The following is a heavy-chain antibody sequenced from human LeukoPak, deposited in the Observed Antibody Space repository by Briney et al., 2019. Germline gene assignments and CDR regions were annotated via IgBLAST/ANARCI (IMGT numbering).Heavy chain of an antibody. CDR3: ARGRGSFQYYYYYYYMDV. CDR1: GYTFTSYY. J-gene: IGHJ6*03. CDR2: INPSGGST. Sequence: ASVKVSCKTSGYTFTSYYMHWVRQAPGQGLEWMGIINPSGGSTSYAQKFQGRVTMTRDTSTSTVYMELSSLRSEDTAVYYCARGRGSFQYYYYYYYMDVWGKGTTVTISS. D-gene: IGHD1-26*01. V-gene: IGHV1-46*01.